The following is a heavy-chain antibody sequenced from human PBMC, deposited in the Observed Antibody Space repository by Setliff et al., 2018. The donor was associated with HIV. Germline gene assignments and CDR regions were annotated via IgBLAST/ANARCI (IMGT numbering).Heavy chain of an antibody. CDR1: GYTFTTYG. V-gene: IGHV1-69*05. CDR2: IIPIFGTA. CDR3: ARSPFPRYCSGGSCYKGAFDI. Sequence: SVKVSCKASGYTFTTYGISWVRQAPGHGLEWMGGIIPIFGTANYAQKFQGRVTITTDESTSTAYMELSSLRSEDTAVYYCARSPFPRYCSGGSCYKGAFDIWGQGTMVTVSS. J-gene: IGHJ3*02. D-gene: IGHD2-15*01.